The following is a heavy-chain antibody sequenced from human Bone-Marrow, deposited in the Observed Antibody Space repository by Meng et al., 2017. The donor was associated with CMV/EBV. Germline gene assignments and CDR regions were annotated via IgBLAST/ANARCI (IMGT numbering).Heavy chain of an antibody. CDR1: GGTFSSYA. V-gene: IGHV1-69*05. CDR2: IILIFGTA. D-gene: IGHD5-18*01. CDR3: ARAPDGYSYGSFSDIGYYYGMDV. J-gene: IGHJ6*02. Sequence: SVKVSCKASGGTFSSYAISWVRQAPGQGLEWMGGIILIFGTANYAQKFQGRVTITTDESTSTAYMELSSLRSEDTAVYYCARAPDGYSYGSFSDIGYYYGMDVWGQGTTVTVSS.